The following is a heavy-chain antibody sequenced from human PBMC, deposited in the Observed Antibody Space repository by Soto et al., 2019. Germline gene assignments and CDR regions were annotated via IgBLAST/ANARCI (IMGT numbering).Heavy chain of an antibody. CDR3: ARVVPAATTRYWFDP. CDR2: IYHSGST. CDR1: GYSISSGYY. D-gene: IGHD2-2*01. V-gene: IGHV4-38-2*01. J-gene: IGHJ5*02. Sequence: PSETLSLTCAVSGYSISSGYYWGWIRQPPGKRLEWIGSIYHSGSTYYNPSLKSRVTISVDTSKNQFSLKLSSVTAADTAVYYCARVVPAATTRYWFDPWGQGTLVTVS.